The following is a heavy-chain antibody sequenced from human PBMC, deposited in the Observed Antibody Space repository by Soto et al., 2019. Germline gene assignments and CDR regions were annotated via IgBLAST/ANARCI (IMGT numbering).Heavy chain of an antibody. J-gene: IGHJ4*02. D-gene: IGHD6-19*01. Sequence: VGSLRLSCAASGFTFSSYGMHWVRQAPGKGLEWVAVISYDGSNKYYADSVKGRFTISRDNSKNTLYLQMNSLRAEDTAVYYCAKDSEGYSSGWYFDYWGQGTLVTVSS. CDR3: AKDSEGYSSGWYFDY. V-gene: IGHV3-30*18. CDR1: GFTFSSYG. CDR2: ISYDGSNK.